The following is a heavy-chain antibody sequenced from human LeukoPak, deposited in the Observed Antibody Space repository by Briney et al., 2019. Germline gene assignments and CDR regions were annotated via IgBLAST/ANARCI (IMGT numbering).Heavy chain of an antibody. Sequence: SETLSLTCTVSGFSISSGYYWGWIRQPPGKGLEWIGSIYHSGSTYYNPSLKSRVTISVDTSKNQFSLKLSSVTAADTAVYYCASPYGDHNAFDIWGQGTMVTVSS. CDR2: IYHSGST. CDR3: ASPYGDHNAFDI. CDR1: GFSISSGYY. J-gene: IGHJ3*02. V-gene: IGHV4-38-2*02. D-gene: IGHD4-17*01.